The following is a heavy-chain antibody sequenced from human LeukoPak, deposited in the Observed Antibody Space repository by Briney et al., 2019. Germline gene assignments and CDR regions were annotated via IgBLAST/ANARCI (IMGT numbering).Heavy chain of an antibody. CDR1: GYTFTGYY. Sequence: ASVKVSCKASGYTFTGYYMHWVRQAPGQGLEWMGWINPNSGGTNYAQKLQGRVTMTTDTSTSTAYMELRSLRSDDTAVYYCARFVMAKDAFDIWGQGTMVTVSS. V-gene: IGHV1-2*02. J-gene: IGHJ3*02. D-gene: IGHD2-21*01. CDR2: INPNSGGT. CDR3: ARFVMAKDAFDI.